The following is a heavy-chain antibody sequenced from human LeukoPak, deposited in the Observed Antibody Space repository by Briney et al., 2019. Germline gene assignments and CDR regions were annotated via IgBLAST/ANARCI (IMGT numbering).Heavy chain of an antibody. J-gene: IGHJ3*02. V-gene: IGHV4-4*07. CDR3: ARDKFPEWDYYDSSGYHDAFDI. D-gene: IGHD3-22*01. Sequence: SETLSLTCTVSGGSISSYYWSWIRQPAGKGLEWIGRIYTSGSTNYNPSLKSRVTMSVDTPKNQFSLKLSSVTAADTAVYYCARDKFPEWDYYDSSGYHDAFDIWGQGTMVTVSS. CDR2: IYTSGST. CDR1: GGSISSYY.